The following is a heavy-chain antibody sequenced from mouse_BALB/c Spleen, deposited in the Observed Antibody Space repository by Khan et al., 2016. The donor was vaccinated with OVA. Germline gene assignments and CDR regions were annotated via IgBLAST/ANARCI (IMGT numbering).Heavy chain of an antibody. D-gene: IGHD2-4*01. CDR2: INPDSSTI. J-gene: IGHJ4*01. CDR1: GFAFSRYW. CDR3: ARGLRRYYYAMDY. Sequence: VKLEESGGGLVQPGGSLKISCAASGFAFSRYWMRWVRQAPGKGLEWLGEINPDSSTINYTPSLTDKFIISRDNAKNTVYLKMSKVRSEDTALYYCARGLRRYYYAMDYWGQGTSVTVSS. V-gene: IGHV4-1*02.